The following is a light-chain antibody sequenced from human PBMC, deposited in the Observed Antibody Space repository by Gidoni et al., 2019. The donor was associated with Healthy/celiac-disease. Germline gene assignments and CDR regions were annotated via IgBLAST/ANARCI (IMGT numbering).Light chain of an antibody. J-gene: IGKJ1*01. CDR1: QSISSW. V-gene: IGKV1-5*03. Sequence: DIQMTQSPSTLSASVGDRVPITCRASQSISSWLAWYQQKPGKAPKLLIYKASSLESGVPSRFSGSGSGTEFTLTISSLQPDDFATYYCQQYNSLTWTFGQGTKVEIK. CDR2: KAS. CDR3: QQYNSLTWT.